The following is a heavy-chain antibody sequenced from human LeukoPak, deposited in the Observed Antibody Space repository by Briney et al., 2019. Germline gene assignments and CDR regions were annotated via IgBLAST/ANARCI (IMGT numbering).Heavy chain of an antibody. CDR3: ARDRKDRDYYGSGSYRRWCNP. CDR1: GGSISSYY. V-gene: IGHV4-4*07. J-gene: IGHJ5*02. CDR2: IYTSGST. Sequence: SETLSLTCTVSGGSISSYYWSWIRQPAGKGLEWIGRIYTSGSTNYNPSLKSRVTMSVDTSKNQFSLELGSVTAADTAVYYCARDRKDRDYYGSGSYRRWCNPWGQGTLVTVSS. D-gene: IGHD3-10*01.